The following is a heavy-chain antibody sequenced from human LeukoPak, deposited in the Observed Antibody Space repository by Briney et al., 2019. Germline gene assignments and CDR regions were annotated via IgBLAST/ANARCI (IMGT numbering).Heavy chain of an antibody. CDR1: GFTFSSYS. D-gene: IGHD3-22*01. CDR2: ISSSSSYI. J-gene: IGHJ4*02. CDR3: ARDPGYYDSSGYYYPVDY. Sequence: PGGSLRLSCAASGFTFSSYSMNWVRQAPGKGLEWVSSISSSSSYIYYADSVKGRFTISRDNAKNSLYLQMNSLRAEDTAVYYCARDPGYYDSSGYYYPVDYWGQGTLVTVSS. V-gene: IGHV3-21*01.